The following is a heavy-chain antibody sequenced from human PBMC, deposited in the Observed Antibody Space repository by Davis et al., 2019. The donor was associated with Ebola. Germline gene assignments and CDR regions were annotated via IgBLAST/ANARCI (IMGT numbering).Heavy chain of an antibody. CDR3: ARGGRWVPAATEVDY. D-gene: IGHD2-2*01. CDR2: IYHSGSS. CDR1: GYSISSGFY. V-gene: IGHV4-38-2*02. Sequence: SETLSLTCTVSGYSISSGFYWGWIRQPPGKGLEWIGSIYHSGSSYYYPSLKSRATISVDTSKNQFSLKLRSVTAADTAVYYCARGGRWVPAATEVDYWGQGTLVTVSS. J-gene: IGHJ4*02.